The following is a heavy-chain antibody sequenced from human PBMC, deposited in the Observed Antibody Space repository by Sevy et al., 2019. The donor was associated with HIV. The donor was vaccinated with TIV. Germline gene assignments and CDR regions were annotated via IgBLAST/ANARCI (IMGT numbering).Heavy chain of an antibody. Sequence: GESLKISCAASGFTFSSYSMNWVRQAPGKGLEWVSSISSSSSYIYYRDSVKGRFTISRDNAKNSLYLQMNSLRAEDTAVYYCARDVTTSSSWGPYYYYYGMDVWGQGTTVTVSS. D-gene: IGHD6-13*01. CDR3: ARDVTTSSSWGPYYYYYGMDV. J-gene: IGHJ6*02. CDR1: GFTFSSYS. CDR2: ISSSSSYI. V-gene: IGHV3-21*01.